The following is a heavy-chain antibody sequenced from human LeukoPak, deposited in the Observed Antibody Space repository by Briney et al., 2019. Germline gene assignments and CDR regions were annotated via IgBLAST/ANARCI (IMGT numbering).Heavy chain of an antibody. V-gene: IGHV4-34*01. CDR1: GGSFSGYY. CDR3: VRGYYYMDV. CDR2: INHSGST. Sequence: SETLSLTCAVYGGSFSGYYWSWIRQPPGKGLEWIGEINHSGSTNYNPSLKSRVTISVDTSKNQFSLKLSSVTAADTAVYYCVRGYYYMDVWGKGTTVTVSS. D-gene: IGHD3-10*01. J-gene: IGHJ6*03.